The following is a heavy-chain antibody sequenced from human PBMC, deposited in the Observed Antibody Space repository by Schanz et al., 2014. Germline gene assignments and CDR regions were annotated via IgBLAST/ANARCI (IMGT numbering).Heavy chain of an antibody. CDR2: IWNNGVTK. CDR1: GFSLNTYG. V-gene: IGHV3-33*01. Sequence: VQLVESGGGLVQPGTSLILSCSVSGFSLNTYGIHWFRQPAGKGLEWVAVIWNNGVTKYYADSVRGRFTISRDRFQNTLYLRMSSLRAEDTAVYYCARPRFDYGEVDYWGQGTLXTVSS. CDR3: ARPRFDYGEVDY. J-gene: IGHJ4*02. D-gene: IGHD4-17*01.